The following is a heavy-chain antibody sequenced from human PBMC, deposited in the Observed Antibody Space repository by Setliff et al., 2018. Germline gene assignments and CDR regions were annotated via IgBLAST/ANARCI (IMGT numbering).Heavy chain of an antibody. CDR1: GFTFTRYW. D-gene: IGHD6-19*01. V-gene: IGHV3-7*03. Sequence: AGGSLRLSCAASGFTFTRYWMSWVRQAPGKGLEWVANIKQDGSEKYYVDSVKGRFTISRDNAKNSLYLQMNSLKASDTAMYYCARQAVAGSDAFDIWGQGTMVTVSS. J-gene: IGHJ3*02. CDR3: ARQAVAGSDAFDI. CDR2: IKQDGSEK.